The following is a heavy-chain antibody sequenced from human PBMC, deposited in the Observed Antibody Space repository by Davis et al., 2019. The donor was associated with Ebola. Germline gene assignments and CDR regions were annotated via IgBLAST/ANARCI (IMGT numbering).Heavy chain of an antibody. Sequence: GGSLRLSCAASGFTFSNNDMNWVRQAPGKGLEWLSNISGGGTRTSYADSVKGRFTISRDNSKNTLYLQMNSLRPEDTAMYSCAKDPGGHTGESDYWGQGTLVIVSS. CDR1: GFTFSNND. D-gene: IGHD2-8*02. J-gene: IGHJ4*02. CDR2: ISGGGTRT. V-gene: IGHV3-48*01. CDR3: AKDPGGHTGESDY.